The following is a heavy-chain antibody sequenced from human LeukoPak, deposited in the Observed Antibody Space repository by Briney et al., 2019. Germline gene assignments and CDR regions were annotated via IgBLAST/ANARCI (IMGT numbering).Heavy chain of an antibody. V-gene: IGHV1-2*02. J-gene: IGHJ4*02. CDR1: GYTFTGYY. D-gene: IGHD3-10*01. Sequence: ASVKVSCKASGYTFTGYYMHWVRQAPGQGLEWMGWINPNSGGTNYAQKFQGRVTMTRDTSISTAYMELSRLRSDDTAVYYCARKHTMVRGVNSLGYWGQGTLATVSS. CDR3: ARKHTMVRGVNSLGY. CDR2: INPNSGGT.